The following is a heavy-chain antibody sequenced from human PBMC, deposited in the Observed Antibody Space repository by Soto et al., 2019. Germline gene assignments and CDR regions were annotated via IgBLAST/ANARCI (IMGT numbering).Heavy chain of an antibody. D-gene: IGHD3-22*01. J-gene: IGHJ5*02. CDR1: GGIFSRHA. V-gene: IGHV1-69*01. CDR3: AGPRTYDYESEGYFILQFDD. Sequence: QVQVVESGAEVKKTGSSVKVSCKISGGIFSRHAIDWVRQARGQGLEWMGGIVPKLGTVIYAQNFQARVTISADELTIKSYLDLSGLTFEGTAVYYCAGPRTYDYESEGYFILQFDDWGPGTLVTVSS. CDR2: IVPKLGTV.